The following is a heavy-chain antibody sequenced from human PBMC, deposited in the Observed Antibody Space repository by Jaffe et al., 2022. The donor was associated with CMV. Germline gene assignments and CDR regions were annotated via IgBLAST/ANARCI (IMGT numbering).Heavy chain of an antibody. CDR1: GYSFTSYR. J-gene: IGHJ3*02. CDR2: IYPGDSDT. D-gene: IGHD6-13*01. V-gene: IGHV5-51*01. Sequence: EGQLVQSGAEVKQSGESLKISCKGSGYSFTSYRIGWVRQMPGKGLEWMGIIYPGDSDTRYSPSFQGQVTILADKSINTAYLQWSSLKASDTAMYYCARSAYSSISYAFDIWGQGTMVTVSS. CDR3: ARSAYSSISYAFDI.